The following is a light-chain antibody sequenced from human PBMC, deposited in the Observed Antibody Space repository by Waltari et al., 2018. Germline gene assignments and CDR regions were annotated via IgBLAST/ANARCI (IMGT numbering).Light chain of an antibody. V-gene: IGLV2-23*01. CDR1: SSDVGSYNL. CDR3: CSYAGSSPSYV. CDR2: EGS. J-gene: IGLJ1*01. Sequence: QSALTQPASVSGSPGQSLTISCTGTSSDVGSYNLFSWYQQHPGKAPKLMIYEGSRRTSGVSNRFSGSKSGNTASLTSSGLQAEDEADYYCCSYAGSSPSYVFGTGTKVTVL.